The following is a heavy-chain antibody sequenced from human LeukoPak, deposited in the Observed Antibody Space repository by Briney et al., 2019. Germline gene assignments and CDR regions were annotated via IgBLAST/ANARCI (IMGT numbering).Heavy chain of an antibody. D-gene: IGHD4-11*01. CDR1: GFTFTSYG. V-gene: IGHV1-18*01. Sequence: GGSLRLSCAASGFTFTSYGISWVRQAPGQGLEWMGWISAYNGNTNYAQKLQGRVTMTTDTSTSTAYMELRSLRSDDTAVYYCARDSYSTDYNWFDPWGQGTLVTVSS. J-gene: IGHJ5*02. CDR3: ARDSYSTDYNWFDP. CDR2: ISAYNGNT.